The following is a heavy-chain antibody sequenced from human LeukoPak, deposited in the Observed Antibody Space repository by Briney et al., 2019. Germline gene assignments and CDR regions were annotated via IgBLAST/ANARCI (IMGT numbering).Heavy chain of an antibody. D-gene: IGHD2-21*01. CDR3: AKEPFNGGEFDY. CDR2: ISGSGGST. CDR1: GFTFSSYA. J-gene: IGHJ4*02. V-gene: IGHV3-23*01. Sequence: GGSLRLSCAASGFTFSSYAMSWVRQAPGKGLEWVSAISGSGGSTYYADSVKGRFTIPRDNSKYTLYLQMNSLRAEDTAVYYCAKEPFNGGEFDYWGQGTLVTVSS.